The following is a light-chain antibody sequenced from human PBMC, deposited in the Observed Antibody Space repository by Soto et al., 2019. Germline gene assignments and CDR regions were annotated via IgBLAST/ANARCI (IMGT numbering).Light chain of an antibody. J-gene: IGKJ5*01. CDR2: AAS. CDR1: QGISNY. Sequence: DIQMTQSPSSLSASVGDRVTITCRASQGISNYLAWYHQKPGKVPKLLIYAASTLQSGVPSRFSGSGSGTDFTLTISSLQPEDVATYYCQKYNSAPHITFGHGTRLEIK. V-gene: IGKV1-27*01. CDR3: QKYNSAPHIT.